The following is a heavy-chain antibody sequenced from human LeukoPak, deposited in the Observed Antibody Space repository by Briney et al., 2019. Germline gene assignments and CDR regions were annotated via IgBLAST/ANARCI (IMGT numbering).Heavy chain of an antibody. J-gene: IGHJ4*02. D-gene: IGHD3-10*01. V-gene: IGHV3-30*03. CDR1: GFTFRSSA. CDR3: AREVFGSGSCPDY. CDR2: ISWDGAVI. Sequence: GGSLRLSCVTSGFTFRSSAMHWVRQAPGRGLEGITFISWDGAVIHYADSVKRRFTISRDNSKNTVYLQMNSLRAEDTAVYYCAREVFGSGSCPDYWGQGTLVTVSS.